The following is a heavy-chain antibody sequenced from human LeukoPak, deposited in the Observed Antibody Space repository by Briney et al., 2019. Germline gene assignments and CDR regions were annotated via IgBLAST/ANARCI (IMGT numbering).Heavy chain of an antibody. Sequence: GGSLRLSCAASGFTFSSYSMNWVRQAPGKGLEWVSSISSSSSYIYYADSVKGRFTISRDNAKNSLYLQMNSLRAEDTAVYYCAREDSSGGTFDYWGQGTLVTVSS. CDR1: GFTFSSYS. D-gene: IGHD6-19*01. J-gene: IGHJ4*02. V-gene: IGHV3-21*01. CDR2: ISSSSSYI. CDR3: AREDSSGGTFDY.